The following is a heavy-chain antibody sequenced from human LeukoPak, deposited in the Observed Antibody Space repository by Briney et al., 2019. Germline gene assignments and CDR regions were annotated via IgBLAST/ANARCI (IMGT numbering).Heavy chain of an antibody. CDR1: RFTLSSYT. CDR2: ILYVGSNK. V-gene: IGHV3-30-3*01. Sequence: GGSPRHSSAPSRFTLSSYTMHWVRQSPDEGLEWVAVILYVGSNKYYAHSVKGRFTISRDNSKNTLYLQMNSLRAEDTAVYYCAREIVVGASDYWGQGTLVTVSS. CDR3: AREIVVGASDY. J-gene: IGHJ4*02. D-gene: IGHD1-26*01.